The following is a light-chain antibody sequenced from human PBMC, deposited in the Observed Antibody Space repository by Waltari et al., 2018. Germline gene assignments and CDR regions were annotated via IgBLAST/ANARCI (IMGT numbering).Light chain of an antibody. CDR3: CSYATRNTPVA. CDR2: EVN. CDR1: SNDGGHYCF. V-gene: IGLV2-23*02. J-gene: IGLJ2*01. Sequence: QSALTQPASVSGSPGQSITSSCTGSSNDGGHYCFVPWYQQYPGKAPKVIIYEVNKRPSGVSDRFSGSKSGNTASLTISGLQPEDEADYHCCSYATRNTPVAFGGGTKVTLL.